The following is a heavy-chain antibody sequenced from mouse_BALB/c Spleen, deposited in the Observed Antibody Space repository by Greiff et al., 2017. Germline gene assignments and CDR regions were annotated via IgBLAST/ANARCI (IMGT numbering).Heavy chain of an antibody. V-gene: IGHV1-5*01. J-gene: IGHJ2*01. Sequence: VQLQQSGTVLARPGASVKMSCKASGYTFTSYWMHWVKQRPGQGLEWIGAIYPGNSDTSYNQKFKGKAKLTAVTSTSTAYMELSSLTNEDSAVYYCTRRVYGSSYDYWGQGTTLTVSS. D-gene: IGHD1-1*01. CDR2: IYPGNSDT. CDR1: GYTFTSYW. CDR3: TRRVYGSSYDY.